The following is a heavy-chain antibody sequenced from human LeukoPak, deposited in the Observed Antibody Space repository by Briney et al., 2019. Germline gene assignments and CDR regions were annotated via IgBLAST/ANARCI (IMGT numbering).Heavy chain of an antibody. V-gene: IGHV4-4*07. CDR3: ARVVVDFWSGYYYFDY. CDR2: IYTSGST. CDR1: GGSISSYY. D-gene: IGHD3-3*01. Sequence: SETLSLTCTVSGGSISSYYWSWIRQPAGKGLEWIGRIYTSGSTNYNPSLKSRVTMSVDTSKNQLSLKLSSVTAADTAVYYCARVVVDFWSGYYYFDYWGQGTLVTVSS. J-gene: IGHJ4*02.